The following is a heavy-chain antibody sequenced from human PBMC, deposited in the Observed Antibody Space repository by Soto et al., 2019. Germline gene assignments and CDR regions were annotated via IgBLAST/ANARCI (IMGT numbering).Heavy chain of an antibody. V-gene: IGHV5-51*01. Sequence: XESLKISCRGSGCSFASYWIGWVRQMPGKGLEWVGIIYPGDSDTRYSPSFQGQVTISADKSISTAYLQWSSLKASDTAMCYCARHPYDDSNYNTARLGMDVWGQGNTVTVSS. CDR2: IYPGDSDT. J-gene: IGHJ6*02. CDR3: ARHPYDDSNYNTARLGMDV. CDR1: GCSFASYW. D-gene: IGHD4-4*01.